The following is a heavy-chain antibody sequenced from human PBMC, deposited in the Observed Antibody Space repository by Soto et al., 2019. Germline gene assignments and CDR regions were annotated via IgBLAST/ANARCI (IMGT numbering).Heavy chain of an antibody. J-gene: IGHJ5*02. D-gene: IGHD6-6*01. CDR1: GGSISSYS. CDR2: IYYSGST. V-gene: IGHV4-59*01. CDR3: EGSIESSSVHWIDP. Sequence: SETLSLTCTVSGGSISSYSWSWSRQLPGKGLERVGYIYYSGSTNYNRSLKGRVTISVDRAKSQVPLKMSSVTAVDTRVYYCEGSIESSSVHWIDPRGQGTPVTVSS.